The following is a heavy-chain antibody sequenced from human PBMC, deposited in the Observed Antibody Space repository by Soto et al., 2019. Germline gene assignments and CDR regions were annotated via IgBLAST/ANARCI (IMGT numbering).Heavy chain of an antibody. J-gene: IGHJ6*02. V-gene: IGHV3-30*18. D-gene: IGHD6-6*01. Sequence: GGSLRLSCAASGFTFSSYGMHWVRQAPGKGLEWVAVISYDGSNKYYADSVKGRFTISRDNSKNTLYLQMNSLRAEDTAAYYCAKGDSIAARRYYYYGTDVWGQGTTVTVSS. CDR1: GFTFSSYG. CDR3: AKGDSIAARRYYYYGTDV. CDR2: ISYDGSNK.